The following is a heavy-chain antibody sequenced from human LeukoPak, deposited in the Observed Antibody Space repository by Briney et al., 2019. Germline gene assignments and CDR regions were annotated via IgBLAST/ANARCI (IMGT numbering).Heavy chain of an antibody. CDR1: GGSISSGTYY. V-gene: IGHV4-39*07. J-gene: IGHJ5*02. D-gene: IGHD1-14*01. Sequence: PSETQSLTCTVSGGSISSGTYYWGWIRQPPGKGLEWIGTIYYSGSTYNNPSLKSRVTILVDTSKNQFSLKLNSVTAADTAVYYCARLTNRLMNWFDPWGQGTLVTVSS. CDR2: IYYSGST. CDR3: ARLTNRLMNWFDP.